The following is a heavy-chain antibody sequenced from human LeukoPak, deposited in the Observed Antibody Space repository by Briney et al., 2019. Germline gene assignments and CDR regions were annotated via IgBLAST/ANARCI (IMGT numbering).Heavy chain of an antibody. CDR1: GGSFSGYY. D-gene: IGHD2-2*01. J-gene: IGHJ3*02. CDR2: INHSGST. CDR3: ARGLTKYQLLSIGVRVRAFDI. V-gene: IGHV4-34*01. Sequence: SETLSLTCAVYGGSFSGYYWSWIRQPPGKGLEWIGEINHSGSTNYNPSLKSRVTISVDTSKNQFSLKLSSVTAADTAVYYCARGLTKYQLLSIGVRVRAFDIWGQGTMVTVSS.